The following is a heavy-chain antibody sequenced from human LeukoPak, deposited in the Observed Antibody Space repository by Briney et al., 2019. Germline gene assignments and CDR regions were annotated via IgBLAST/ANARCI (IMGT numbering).Heavy chain of an antibody. CDR3: ARGPRGGGLDY. CDR2: INHSGST. CDR1: GGSFSGYY. D-gene: IGHD3-10*01. J-gene: IGHJ4*02. V-gene: IGHV4-34*01. Sequence: PSETLSLTCAVYGGSFSGYYWSWIRQPPGKGLEWIGEINHSGSTNYNPSLESRVTISVDTSKNQFSLKLSSVTAADTAVYYCARGPRGGGLDYWGQGTLVTVSS.